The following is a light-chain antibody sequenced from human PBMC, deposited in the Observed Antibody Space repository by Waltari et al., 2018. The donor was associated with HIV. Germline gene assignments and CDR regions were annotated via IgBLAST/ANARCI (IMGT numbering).Light chain of an antibody. CDR3: QQYYKTPRT. J-gene: IGKJ1*01. Sequence: IQMTQSPSSLSASVGDRVTITCRASQGITNSLAWYQQGPGRAPRLLLYDASRLERGVPSRFTGSESATDYTLTITSLQPEDSATYYCQQYYKTPRTFGRGTRVEV. V-gene: IGKV1-NL1*01. CDR2: DAS. CDR1: QGITNS.